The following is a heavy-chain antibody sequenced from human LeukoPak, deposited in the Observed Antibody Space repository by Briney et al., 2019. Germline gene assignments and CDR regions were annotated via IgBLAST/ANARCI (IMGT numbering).Heavy chain of an antibody. CDR1: GGSISNYY. V-gene: IGHV4-4*07. CDR2: IYSSGPT. D-gene: IGHD5-12*01. Sequence: SETLSLTCTVSGGSISNYYWSWIRQPAGKGMEWIGRIYSSGPTIYNPSLKSRVTMSVDTSKNQFSLKLSSVTAADTAVYFCASVSSGYDPWGQGTLVTVSS. J-gene: IGHJ5*02. CDR3: ASVSSGYDP.